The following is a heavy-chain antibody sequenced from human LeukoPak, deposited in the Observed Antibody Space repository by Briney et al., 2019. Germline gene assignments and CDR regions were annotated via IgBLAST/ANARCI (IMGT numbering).Heavy chain of an antibody. CDR1: GFTFSSYA. D-gene: IGHD3-22*01. Sequence: GGSLRLSCAASGFTFSSYAMNWVRQAPGRGLEWVSSISSSNSYIYYADSVKGRFTISRDNAKNSLYLQMNSLRAEDTAVYYCARDILDSSGYSGAFDIWGQGTMVTVSS. CDR2: ISSSNSYI. J-gene: IGHJ3*02. V-gene: IGHV3-21*01. CDR3: ARDILDSSGYSGAFDI.